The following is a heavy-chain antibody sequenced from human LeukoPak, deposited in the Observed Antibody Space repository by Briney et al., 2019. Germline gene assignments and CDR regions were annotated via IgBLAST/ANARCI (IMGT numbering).Heavy chain of an antibody. D-gene: IGHD2-2*01. J-gene: IGHJ6*03. CDR2: IIPIFGSA. V-gene: IGHV1-69*13. Sequence: ASVKVSCKASGYTFTSYYMHWVRQAPGQGLEWMGGIIPIFGSANYAQKFQGRVTITADESTTTAYMELSSLRSEDTAVYYCARGDCSSTSCYQFPYMDVWGKGTTVTVSS. CDR1: GYTFTSYY. CDR3: ARGDCSSTSCYQFPYMDV.